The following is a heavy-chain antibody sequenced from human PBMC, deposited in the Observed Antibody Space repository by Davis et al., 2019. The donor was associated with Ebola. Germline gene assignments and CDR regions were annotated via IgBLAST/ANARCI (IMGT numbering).Heavy chain of an antibody. Sequence: PGGSLRLSCAASGFSFSGSALHWVRQASGKGLEWIGRIRSKPNNYATAYVASVQGRFTISRDDSKNTAYLQMNSLKTEDTAMYYCTRLPDYDFWTGYLFDPWGRGVLVTVSS. CDR3: TRLPDYDFWTGYLFDP. CDR2: IRSKPNNYAT. V-gene: IGHV3-73*01. D-gene: IGHD3-3*01. J-gene: IGHJ5*02. CDR1: GFSFSGSA.